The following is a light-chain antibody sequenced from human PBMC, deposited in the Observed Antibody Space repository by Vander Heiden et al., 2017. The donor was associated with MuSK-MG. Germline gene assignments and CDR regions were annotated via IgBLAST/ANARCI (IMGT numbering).Light chain of an antibody. V-gene: IGLV7-43*01. CDR1: TGAVTSGYY. CDR3: LLSYGSAQPCV. CDR2: CTS. Sequence: QTVVPQEPALPVSPGGTVTLTCSSSTGAVTSGYYPNWFQQTPGPAPSARIYCTSNNHSWPPARFSGSLLGANAAPQPTGVQPEEEADDYCLLSYGSAQPCVFGGGTKLTVL. J-gene: IGLJ2*01.